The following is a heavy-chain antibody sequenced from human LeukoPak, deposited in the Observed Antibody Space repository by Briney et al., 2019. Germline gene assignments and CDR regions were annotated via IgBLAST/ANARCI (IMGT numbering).Heavy chain of an antibody. CDR3: ARGYYYGSSNWFDA. J-gene: IGHJ5*02. Sequence: SETLSLTCTVSGGSISGFYWGWIRQPAGKGLEWIGRINSSGSTDYNPSLKSRVAMSVDTSMNQFSLKLSSVTAADTAVYYCARGYYYGSSNWFDAWGQGTLVTVSS. CDR2: INSSGST. CDR1: GGSISGFY. V-gene: IGHV4-4*07. D-gene: IGHD3-10*01.